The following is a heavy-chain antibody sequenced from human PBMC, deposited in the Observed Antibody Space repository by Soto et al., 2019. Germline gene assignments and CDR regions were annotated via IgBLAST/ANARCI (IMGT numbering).Heavy chain of an antibody. CDR1: GGSISSSNW. D-gene: IGHD6-13*01. J-gene: IGHJ2*01. V-gene: IGHV4-4*02. CDR2: IYHSGST. Sequence: QVQLQESGPGLVKPSGTLSLTCAVSGGSISSSNWWSGVRQPPGQGLEWIGEIYHSGSTNYNPSLKSRVTMSVDKTKNQFSLKLSSVTAADTAVYYCARVEAGWSSSWYFHEGYFDLWGRGTLVTVSS. CDR3: ARVEAGWSSSWYFHEGYFDL.